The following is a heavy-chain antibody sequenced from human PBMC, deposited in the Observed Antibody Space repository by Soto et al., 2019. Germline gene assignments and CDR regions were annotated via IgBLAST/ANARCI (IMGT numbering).Heavy chain of an antibody. Sequence: SETLSLTCTVSGGSVSSGSDYWSWIRQPPGKGLEWIGYIYYSGSTNYNPSLKSRVTISVDTSKNQFSLKLSSVTAADTAVYYCAREEVAGILNYYYYYGMDVWGQGTTVTVSS. CDR3: AREEVAGILNYYYYYGMDV. J-gene: IGHJ6*02. CDR2: IYYSGST. CDR1: GGSVSSGSDY. V-gene: IGHV4-61*01. D-gene: IGHD6-19*01.